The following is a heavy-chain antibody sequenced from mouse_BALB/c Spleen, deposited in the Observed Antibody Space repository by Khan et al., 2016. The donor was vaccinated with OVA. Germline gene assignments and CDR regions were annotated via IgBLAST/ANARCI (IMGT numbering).Heavy chain of an antibody. J-gene: IGHJ3*01. CDR1: GYTFTSSV. CDR2: IYPYNDAT. D-gene: IGHD1-1*01. CDR3: APVDTYYVSFAY. Sequence: EVQLQQSGPEVVKPGASVKMSCKASGYTFTSSVMHWVKQKPGQGLEWIGYIYPYNDATKYNEKFSGKATLTSDKSSSTAYMELSSLTSEDSAVYFWAPVDTYYVSFAYWGQGTLVTVSA. V-gene: IGHV1S136*01.